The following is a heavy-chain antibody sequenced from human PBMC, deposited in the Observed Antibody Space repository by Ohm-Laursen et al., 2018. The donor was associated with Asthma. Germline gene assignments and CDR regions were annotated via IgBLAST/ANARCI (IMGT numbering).Heavy chain of an antibody. J-gene: IGHJ4*02. V-gene: IGHV3-64*02. CDR3: ARAASSGWYYFDY. D-gene: IGHD6-19*01. CDR2: ISSNGGST. Sequence: SLRLSCSASGFTLSRFHMNWVRQAPGKGLEYVSAISSNGGSTYYADSVKGRFTISRDNSKNTLYLQMGSLRAEDMAVYYCARAASSGWYYFDYWGQGTLVTVSS. CDR1: GFTLSRFH.